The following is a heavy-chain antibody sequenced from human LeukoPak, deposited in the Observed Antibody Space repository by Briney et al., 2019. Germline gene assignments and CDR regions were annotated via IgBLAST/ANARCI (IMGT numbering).Heavy chain of an antibody. J-gene: IGHJ4*02. Sequence: GGSLRLSCAASGFTFSSYAMSWVRQAPGKGLEWVSAISGSGGSTYYADSVKGRFTISRDNSKNTLYLQVNSLRAEDTAVYYCAKVPNQGYDFWSGYRAHFDYWGQGTLVTISS. D-gene: IGHD3-3*01. CDR1: GFTFSSYA. CDR3: AKVPNQGYDFWSGYRAHFDY. V-gene: IGHV3-23*01. CDR2: ISGSGGST.